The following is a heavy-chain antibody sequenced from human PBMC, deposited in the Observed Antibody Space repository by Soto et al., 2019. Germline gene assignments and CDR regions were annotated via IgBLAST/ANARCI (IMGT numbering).Heavy chain of an antibody. D-gene: IGHD3-10*01. Sequence: SETLSLTCTVSGGSVSSGDYYWSWIRQPPGKGLEWVGYIYCSGSTYYSPSLKSRVTISLDTSKNQFSLKLSSVTAADTAVYYCARGYFPIDYWGQGTLVTVSS. CDR3: ARGYFPIDY. V-gene: IGHV4-30-4*01. CDR2: IYCSGST. CDR1: GGSVSSGDYY. J-gene: IGHJ4*02.